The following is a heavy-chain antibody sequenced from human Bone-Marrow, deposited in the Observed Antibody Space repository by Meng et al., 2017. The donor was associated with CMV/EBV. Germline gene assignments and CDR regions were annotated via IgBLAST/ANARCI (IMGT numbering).Heavy chain of an antibody. Sequence: ASVKVSCKASGYNFNKYFIHWVRQAPGQGLELMAIFDPSDGSTTYAQKFVARVTMSSDTSTSTVYMELSRLRSEDTAVYYCARDRIVIIPAASPYGMDVWGQGTTVTVSS. CDR3: ARDRIVIIPAASPYGMDV. CDR2: FDPSDGST. CDR1: GYNFNKYF. V-gene: IGHV1-46*02. J-gene: IGHJ6*02. D-gene: IGHD2-2*01.